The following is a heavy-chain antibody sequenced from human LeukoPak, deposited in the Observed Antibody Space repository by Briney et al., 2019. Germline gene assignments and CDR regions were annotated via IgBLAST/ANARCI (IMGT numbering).Heavy chain of an antibody. CDR3: ASGIYGGNGHYFDY. Sequence: GRSLRLSCAASGFTFSSYGMHWVRQAPGKGLEWVAVIWYDGSKKYYADSVKGRFTVSRDNSKNTLYLQMNSLRAEDTAVYYCASGIYGGNGHYFDYWGQGTLVTVSS. CDR1: GFTFSSYG. V-gene: IGHV3-33*01. J-gene: IGHJ4*02. D-gene: IGHD4-23*01. CDR2: IWYDGSKK.